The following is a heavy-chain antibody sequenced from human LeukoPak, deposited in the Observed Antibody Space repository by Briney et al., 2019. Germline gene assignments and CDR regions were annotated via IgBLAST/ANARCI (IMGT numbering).Heavy chain of an antibody. CDR2: ISGSGGST. V-gene: IGHV3-23*01. D-gene: IGHD3-10*01. Sequence: GGSLRLSCAASGFTFSSYAMRWVRQAPGKGLEWVSAISGSGGSTYYADSVKGRFTISRDNSKTTLYLQMNRLRAEDTAVYYCAKDMFRVLLSRAPFAYWGQGTLVTVSS. J-gene: IGHJ4*02. CDR1: GFTFSSYA. CDR3: AKDMFRVLLSRAPFAY.